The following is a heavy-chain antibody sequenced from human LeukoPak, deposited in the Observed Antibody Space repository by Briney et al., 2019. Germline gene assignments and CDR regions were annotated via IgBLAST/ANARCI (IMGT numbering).Heavy chain of an antibody. CDR3: AREAVAGGSGSNYYYYGADV. Sequence: SETLSLTCTVSGGSIDNYYWSWIRQPPGKGLEWIGYIYYSGSTNYNPSLKSRVTISVDTSKNQFSLKLTSVTAADTAVYYCAREAVAGGSGSNYYYYGADVWGQGTTVTVSS. D-gene: IGHD3-10*01. CDR1: GGSIDNYY. V-gene: IGHV4-59*01. CDR2: IYYSGST. J-gene: IGHJ6*02.